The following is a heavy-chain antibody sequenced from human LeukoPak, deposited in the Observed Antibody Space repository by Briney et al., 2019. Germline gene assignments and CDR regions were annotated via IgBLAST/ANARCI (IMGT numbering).Heavy chain of an antibody. CDR1: GGTFSSYA. CDR2: IIPIFGTA. D-gene: IGHD3-22*01. Sequence: SVKVSCKASGGTFSSYAISWVRQAPGQGLEWMGGIIPIFGTANYAQKFQGRVSITADESTSTAYMELSSLRSEDTAVYYCARSLSPYDSSGYYSNYWGQGTLVTVSS. CDR3: ARSLSPYDSSGYYSNY. J-gene: IGHJ4*02. V-gene: IGHV1-69*13.